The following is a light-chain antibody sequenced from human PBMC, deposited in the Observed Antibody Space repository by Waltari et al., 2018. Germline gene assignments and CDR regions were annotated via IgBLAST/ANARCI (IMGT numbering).Light chain of an antibody. J-gene: IGLJ1*01. CDR1: SSDIGDYDY. CDR2: EVI. Sequence: QSALTQPPSASGSPGESVTISCTGTSSDIGDYDYVSWYQQHPGKAPKLMIYEVIKRPSGVPDRFSGSKSGNTASPTVSGLQAEDEADYYCCSYAGTNNFYVFGTGTKVTVL. V-gene: IGLV2-8*01. CDR3: CSYAGTNNFYV.